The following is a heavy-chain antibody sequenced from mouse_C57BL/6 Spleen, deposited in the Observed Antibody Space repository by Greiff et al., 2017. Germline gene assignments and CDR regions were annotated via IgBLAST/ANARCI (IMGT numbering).Heavy chain of an antibody. CDR3: AISALFTTVAYYYAMDY. CDR2: IHPNSGST. J-gene: IGHJ4*01. V-gene: IGHV1-64*01. Sequence: QVQLQQPGAELVKPGASVKLSCKASGYTFTSYWMHWVKQRPGQGLEWIGMIHPNSGSTNYNEKFKSKATLTVDKSSSTAYMQLSSLTSEDSAVYYCAISALFTTVAYYYAMDYWGQGTSVTVSS. CDR1: GYTFTSYW. D-gene: IGHD1-1*01.